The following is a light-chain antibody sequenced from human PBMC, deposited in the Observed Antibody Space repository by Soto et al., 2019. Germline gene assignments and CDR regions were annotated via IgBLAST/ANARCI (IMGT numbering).Light chain of an antibody. CDR3: QRRSKWPPIT. J-gene: IGKJ5*01. CDR2: DAS. V-gene: IGKV3-11*01. CDR1: QSVSSY. Sequence: EIVLTQSPATLSLSPGERATLSCRASQSVSSYLAWYQQKPGQAPRLLIYDASNRATGIPARFSGSGSGTDFTLTISSLELDDVAVYYCQRRSKWPPITFGQGTRLEIK.